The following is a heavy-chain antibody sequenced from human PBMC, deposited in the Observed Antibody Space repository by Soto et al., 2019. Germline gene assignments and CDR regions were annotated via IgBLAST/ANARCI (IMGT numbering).Heavy chain of an antibody. CDR1: GFTFSSYW. Sequence: LRLSCAASGFTFSSYWMSWVRQAPGKGLEWVANIKQDGSEKYYVDSVKGRFTISRDNAKNSLYLQMNSLRAEDTAVYYCARDCGTGIRSCGGMDVWGQGTTVTVSS. J-gene: IGHJ6*02. CDR3: ARDCGTGIRSCGGMDV. V-gene: IGHV3-7*01. CDR2: IKQDGSEK. D-gene: IGHD3-10*01.